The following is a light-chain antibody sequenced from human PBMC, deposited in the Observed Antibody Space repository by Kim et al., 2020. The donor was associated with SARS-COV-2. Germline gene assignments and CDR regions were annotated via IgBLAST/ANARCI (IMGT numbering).Light chain of an antibody. V-gene: IGLV3-19*01. CDR3: NSRDSRAVV. CDR2: GKN. CDR1: SLRSYY. Sequence: SSELTQDPAVSVALGQTVRITCQGDSLRSYYASWYQQKPGQAPVLVIYGKNNRPSGIPDRFSGSSSGNTASLTITGAQAEDEADYYCNSRDSRAVVFGGGTQLTV. J-gene: IGLJ2*01.